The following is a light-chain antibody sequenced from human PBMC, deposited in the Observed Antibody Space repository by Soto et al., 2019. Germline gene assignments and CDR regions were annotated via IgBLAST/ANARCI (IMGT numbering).Light chain of an antibody. CDR3: QQSNNWPHT. V-gene: IGKV3-15*01. Sequence: EIVLTQSPATLSVSPGERATLSCRASQSVNQKLGWYQQKPGQAPRLLIYVASYRATGIPARFSGSGSGTEYTPPISNLQAEDFAVYYCQQSNNWPHTFGQGTRLEIK. CDR2: VAS. CDR1: QSVNQK. J-gene: IGKJ2*01.